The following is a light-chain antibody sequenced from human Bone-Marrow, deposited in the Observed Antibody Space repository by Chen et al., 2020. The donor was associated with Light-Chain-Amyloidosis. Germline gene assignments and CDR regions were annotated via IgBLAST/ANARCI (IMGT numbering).Light chain of an antibody. V-gene: IGLV3-25*03. J-gene: IGLJ2*01. CDR1: DLPTKY. CDR3: QSADSSGTYEVI. CDR2: RDT. Sequence: SYEPPQPPSVSVSPGQPASITRSGDDLPTKYAYLYQQKPGQAPVLVIHRDTERPSGISERFSGSSSGTTATLTISGVQAEDEADYHCQSADSSGTYEVIFGGGTKLTVL.